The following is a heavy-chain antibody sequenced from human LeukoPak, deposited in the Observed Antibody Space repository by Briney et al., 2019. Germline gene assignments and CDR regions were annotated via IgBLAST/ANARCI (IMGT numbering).Heavy chain of an antibody. V-gene: IGHV1-69*05. CDR1: GGTFSSYA. Sequence: GASVKVSCKASGGTFSSYAISWVRQAPGQGLEWMGGIIPIFGTANYAQKLQGRVTMTTDTSTSTAYMELRSLRSDDTAVYYCARGKGGYSYGYYYYGMDVWGQGTTVTVSS. CDR3: ARGKGGYSYGYYYYGMDV. D-gene: IGHD5-18*01. CDR2: IIPIFGTA. J-gene: IGHJ6*02.